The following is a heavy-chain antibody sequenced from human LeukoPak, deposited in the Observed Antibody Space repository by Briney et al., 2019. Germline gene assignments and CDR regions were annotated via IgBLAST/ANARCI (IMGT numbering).Heavy chain of an antibody. CDR1: GYTFTSYD. Sequence: ASVKVSCKASGYTFTSYDINWVRQATGQGLEWMGWMNPNSGNTGYAQKFQGRVTMTRNTSISTAYMELSSLRSEDTAVYYCARAMVRGVISYYYYGMDVWGQGTTVTASS. CDR2: MNPNSGNT. J-gene: IGHJ6*02. CDR3: ARAMVRGVISYYYYGMDV. V-gene: IGHV1-8*01. D-gene: IGHD3-10*01.